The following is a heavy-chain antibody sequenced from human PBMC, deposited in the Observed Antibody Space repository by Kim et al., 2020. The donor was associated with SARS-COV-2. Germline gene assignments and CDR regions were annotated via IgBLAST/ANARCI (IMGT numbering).Heavy chain of an antibody. Sequence: YYADSGKGRFTTSRDNTKNTLYLQMNSLGAEDTAVYYCAKGRDYGDKLDYWGQGTLVTVSS. V-gene: IGHV3-23*01. CDR3: AKGRDYGDKLDY. D-gene: IGHD4-17*01. J-gene: IGHJ4*02.